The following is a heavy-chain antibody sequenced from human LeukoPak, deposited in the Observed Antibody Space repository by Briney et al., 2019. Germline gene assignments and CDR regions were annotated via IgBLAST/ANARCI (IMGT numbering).Heavy chain of an antibody. V-gene: IGHV3-74*01. CDR3: AREIATVLDY. CDR1: GFTFSSHL. Sequence: GGSLRLSCAASGFTFSSHLMHWVRQAQGTGLVWVSSVKSDGTATNYADSVKGRFTISRDNAKNSLYLQMNSLRAEDTAVYYCAREIATVLDYWGQGTLVTVSS. J-gene: IGHJ4*02. CDR2: VKSDGTAT. D-gene: IGHD5-24*01.